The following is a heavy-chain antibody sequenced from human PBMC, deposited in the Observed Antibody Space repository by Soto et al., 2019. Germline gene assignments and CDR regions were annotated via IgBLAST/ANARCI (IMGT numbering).Heavy chain of an antibody. J-gene: IGHJ4*02. CDR3: ARGYGSVSYSFDY. CDR2: IWYDGSNK. V-gene: IGHV3-33*01. CDR1: GFTFSSYG. Sequence: QVQLVESGGGVVQPGRSLRLSCAASGFTFSSYGMHWVRQAPGKGLEWVAVIWYDGSNKYYADSVKGRFTISRDNSKNTLYLQMNSLRAEDTAVYYCARGYGSVSYSFDYWGQGTLVTVSS. D-gene: IGHD3-10*01.